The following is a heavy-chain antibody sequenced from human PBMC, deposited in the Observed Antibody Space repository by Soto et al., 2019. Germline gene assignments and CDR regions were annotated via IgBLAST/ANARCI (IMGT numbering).Heavy chain of an antibody. CDR3: ARDVVVVPAAINSGYYYGMDV. Sequence: PGGSLRLSCAASGFTFSDYYMSWIRQAPGKGLGWVSYISSSGSTIYYADSVKGRFTISRDNAKNSLYLQMNSLRAEDTAVYYCARDVVVVPAAINSGYYYGMDVWGQGTTVTVSS. V-gene: IGHV3-11*01. CDR1: GFTFSDYY. J-gene: IGHJ6*02. D-gene: IGHD2-2*01. CDR2: ISSSGSTI.